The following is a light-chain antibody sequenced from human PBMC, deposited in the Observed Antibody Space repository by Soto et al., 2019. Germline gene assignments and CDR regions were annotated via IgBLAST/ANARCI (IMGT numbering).Light chain of an antibody. CDR1: SSDVGGYNY. V-gene: IGLV2-14*03. CDR2: DVT. J-gene: IGLJ1*01. Sequence: QSVLTQPASVSGSPGQSITISCTATSSDVGGYNYVSWYQQHPGKAPKLMIYDVTNRPSGVSDRFSGSKSGYTTSLTISGLQAEDEADYYCSSYTTSSTYVFGTGTKVTVL. CDR3: SSYTTSSTYV.